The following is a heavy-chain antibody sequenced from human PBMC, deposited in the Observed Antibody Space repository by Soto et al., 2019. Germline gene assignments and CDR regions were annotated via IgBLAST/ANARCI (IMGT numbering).Heavy chain of an antibody. J-gene: IGHJ4*02. Sequence: VVSLRLSCAASGGGFIVITSAMSWVRQAPGKGLEWVSTFRESGGTTHYANSVKGRFTISRDNSKNTSSLRMKNLRAEDTAIYYCVRDHYTMSDFWSAFSSDWGQGAQVTVSS. CDR2: FRESGGTT. D-gene: IGHD3-3*01. CDR3: VRDHYTMSDFWSAFSSD. CDR1: GGGFIVITSA. V-gene: IGHV3-23*01.